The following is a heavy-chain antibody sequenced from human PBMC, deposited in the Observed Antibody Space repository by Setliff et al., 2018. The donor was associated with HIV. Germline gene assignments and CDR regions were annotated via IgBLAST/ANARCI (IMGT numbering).Heavy chain of an antibody. CDR1: GFIFTNAW. V-gene: IGHV3-21*01. J-gene: IGHJ6*02. CDR3: ARDYLYYNLYNGSPVYGMDV. Sequence: GGSLRLSCETSGFIFTNAWMSWVRQSPRKGLEWVSSISIGSGGAIDYADSVQGRFTISRDNSKNSLYLQMNSLRVEDTAVYYCARDYLYYNLYNGSPVYGMDVWGQGTTVTVSS. CDR2: ISIGSGGAI. D-gene: IGHD3-3*01.